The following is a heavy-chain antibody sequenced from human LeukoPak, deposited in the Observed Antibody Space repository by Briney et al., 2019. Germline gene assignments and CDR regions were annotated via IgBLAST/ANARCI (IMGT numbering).Heavy chain of an antibody. CDR1: GGSFSGYY. CDR2: INHSGST. CDR3: ARDRPRAGVLKIYCSGGSCYDY. D-gene: IGHD2-15*01. Sequence: SETLSLTCAVYGGSFSGYYWSWIRQPPGKGLEWIGEINHSGSTNYNPSLKSRVTISVDTSKNQFSLKLSSVTAADTAVYYCARDRPRAGVLKIYCSGGSCYDYWGQGTLVTVSS. J-gene: IGHJ4*02. V-gene: IGHV4-34*01.